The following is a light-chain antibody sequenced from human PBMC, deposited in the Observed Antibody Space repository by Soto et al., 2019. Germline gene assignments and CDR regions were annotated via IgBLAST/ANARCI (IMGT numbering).Light chain of an antibody. CDR3: AAWDDSLNGFYV. CDR1: SSNIGTNS. CDR2: NND. Sequence: QSVLTQPPSASGTPGQRVTISCSGGSSNIGTNSVNWYQQLPGRAPKLLIYNNDLRPSGVPDRFSGSKSGTSASLAISGVQSEDEADYYCAAWDDSLNGFYVFGIGTKLTVL. J-gene: IGLJ1*01. V-gene: IGLV1-44*01.